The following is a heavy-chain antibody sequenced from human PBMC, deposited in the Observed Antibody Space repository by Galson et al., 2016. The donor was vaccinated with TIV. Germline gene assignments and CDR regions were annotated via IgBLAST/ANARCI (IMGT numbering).Heavy chain of an antibody. J-gene: IGHJ4*02. CDR3: ARSPPLGSTIYYFDY. V-gene: IGHV3-33*01. CDR2: MWSDGTNE. Sequence: SLRLSCAASGFTFSNYGIHWVRQAPGKGLEWVSTMWSDGTNEHYADSVKGRFTISRDNSKDTLYLHMHSLRADDTAVYYCARSPPLGSTIYYFDYCGQGTLVTVSS. D-gene: IGHD1-26*01. CDR1: GFTFSNYG.